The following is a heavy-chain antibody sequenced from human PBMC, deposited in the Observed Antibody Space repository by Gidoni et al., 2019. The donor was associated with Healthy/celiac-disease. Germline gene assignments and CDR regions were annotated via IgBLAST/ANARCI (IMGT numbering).Heavy chain of an antibody. CDR2: MNPNSGNT. Sequence: QVQLVQSGAEVQKPGASVKVSCKASGYTFTSYDINWVRQATGQGLEWMGWMNPNSGNTGYAQKFQGRVTMTRNTSISTAYMELSSLRSEDTAVYYCARACSGGSCYLTNYNYWGQGTLVTVSS. V-gene: IGHV1-8*01. CDR3: ARACSGGSCYLTNYNY. CDR1: GYTFTSYD. D-gene: IGHD2-15*01. J-gene: IGHJ4*02.